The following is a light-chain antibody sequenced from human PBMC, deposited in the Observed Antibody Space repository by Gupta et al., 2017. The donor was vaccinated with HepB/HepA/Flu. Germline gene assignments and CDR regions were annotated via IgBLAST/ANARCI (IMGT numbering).Light chain of an antibody. Sequence: QSALTQPASVSGSPGQSITISCTGTSSDVGGYNYVSWYQQHPGKAPKLMIDDVSNRPSGVSNRFSGSKSGNTASLTISGLQAEDEADYYCSSDTSSSTPVVFGGGTKLTVL. CDR1: SSDVGGYNY. V-gene: IGLV2-14*01. J-gene: IGLJ2*01. CDR2: DVS. CDR3: SSDTSSSTPVV.